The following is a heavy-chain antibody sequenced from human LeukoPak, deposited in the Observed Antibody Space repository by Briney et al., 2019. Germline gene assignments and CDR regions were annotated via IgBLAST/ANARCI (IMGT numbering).Heavy chain of an antibody. Sequence: GASVKVSCKASGYTFTGYYMHWVRQAPGQGLEWMGWINPNSGGTNYAQKFQGKVTMTRDTSISTAYMELSRLRSDDTAVYYCASGRYCSSTSCPPIHWGQGTLVTVSS. J-gene: IGHJ4*02. CDR2: INPNSGGT. CDR1: GYTFTGYY. D-gene: IGHD2-2*01. V-gene: IGHV1-2*02. CDR3: ASGRYCSSTSCPPIH.